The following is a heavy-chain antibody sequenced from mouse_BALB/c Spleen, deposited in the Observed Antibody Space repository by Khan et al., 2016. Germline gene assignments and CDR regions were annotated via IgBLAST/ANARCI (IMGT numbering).Heavy chain of an antibody. CDR3: ARSPYDYDVGFAY. J-gene: IGHJ3*01. CDR2: IDPANGNT. Sequence: VQLQQSGAELVKPGASVKLSCTASGFNIKDTYMHWVKQRPEQGLEWIGRIDPANGNTKYDPKFQGKATITADTSSNTAYLRLSSLTSEGTSVYYCARSPYDYDVGFAYWGQGTLVTVSA. D-gene: IGHD2-4*01. CDR1: GFNIKDTY. V-gene: IGHV14-3*02.